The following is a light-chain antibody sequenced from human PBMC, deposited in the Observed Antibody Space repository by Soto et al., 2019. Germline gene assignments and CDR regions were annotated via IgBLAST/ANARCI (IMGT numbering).Light chain of an antibody. J-gene: IGKJ1*01. CDR2: GAS. Sequence: IVLTQSPGTLSLSPGERATLSCRASQSVSSSYLAWYQQKPGQAPRLLIYGASSRATGIPDRFSGSGSGTDLTLTISRLEPADFAVYYCQQYGSSPRTFGQGTKVDI. CDR1: QSVSSSY. V-gene: IGKV3-20*01. CDR3: QQYGSSPRT.